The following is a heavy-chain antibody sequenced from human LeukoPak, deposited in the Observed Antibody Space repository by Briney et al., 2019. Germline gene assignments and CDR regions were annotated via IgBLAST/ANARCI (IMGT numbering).Heavy chain of an antibody. Sequence: PGGSLRLSCAASGFTSDDYGMSWVRQAPGKGLEWVSGIPWNGGSTGYADSVKGRFTISRDNAKNSLYLQMNSLRAEDTALYYCARAPRYDFWSGSSWNYFDYWGQGTLVTVSS. J-gene: IGHJ4*02. D-gene: IGHD3-3*01. CDR1: GFTSDDYG. CDR3: ARAPRYDFWSGSSWNYFDY. CDR2: IPWNGGST. V-gene: IGHV3-20*04.